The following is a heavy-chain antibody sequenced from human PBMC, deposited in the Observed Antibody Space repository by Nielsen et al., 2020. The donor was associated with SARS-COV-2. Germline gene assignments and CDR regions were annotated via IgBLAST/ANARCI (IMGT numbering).Heavy chain of an antibody. D-gene: IGHD6-25*01. V-gene: IGHV3-9*01. Sequence: SLKISCAASGFTFDDYAMHWVRQAPGKGLEWVSGISWNSGSIGYADSVKGRFTISRDNAKNSLYLQMNSLRAEDTALYYCANIFPGYSSGSTWGQGTLVTVSS. CDR2: ISWNSGSI. CDR3: ANIFPGYSSGST. J-gene: IGHJ5*02. CDR1: GFTFDDYA.